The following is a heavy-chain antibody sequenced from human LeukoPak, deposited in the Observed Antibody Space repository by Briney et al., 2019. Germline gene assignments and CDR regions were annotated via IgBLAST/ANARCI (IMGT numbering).Heavy chain of an antibody. D-gene: IGHD2-21*02. CDR1: GFTFSSYA. CDR3: ARDARRPRDVVVTSDDLDY. CDR2: ISYDGSNK. Sequence: GGSLRLSCAASGFTFSSYAMHWVRQAPGKGLEWMAVISYDGSNKYYADSVKGRFTISRDNSKNTLYLQMNSLRAEDTAVYYCARDARRPRDVVVTSDDLDYWGQGTLVTVSS. V-gene: IGHV3-30*01. J-gene: IGHJ4*02.